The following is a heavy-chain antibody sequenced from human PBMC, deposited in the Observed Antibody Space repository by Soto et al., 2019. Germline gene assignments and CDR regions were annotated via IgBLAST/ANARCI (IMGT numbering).Heavy chain of an antibody. D-gene: IGHD6-19*01. CDR1: GFTFSSYA. V-gene: IGHV3-23*01. CDR3: AKDMIAVAGYALVFDY. J-gene: IGHJ4*02. CDR2: ISGSGGST. Sequence: QPGGSLRLSCAASGFTFSSYAMSWVRQAPGKGLEWVSAISGSGGSTYYADSVKGRFTISRDNSKNTLYLQMNSLRAEDTAVYYCAKDMIAVAGYALVFDYWGQGTLVTVSS.